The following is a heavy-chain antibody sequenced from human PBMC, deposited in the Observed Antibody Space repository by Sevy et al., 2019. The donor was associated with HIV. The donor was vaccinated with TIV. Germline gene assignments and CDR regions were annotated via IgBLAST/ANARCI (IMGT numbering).Heavy chain of an antibody. CDR2: ISYDGSNK. Sequence: GGSLRLSCTASGFTFSSFSMSWVRQAPGKGLEWVALISYDGSNKYYADSVKGRFTISRDKSKNTLYLQMNSLRGEDTAVYYCAKDQGAHYYYGMDVWGQGTTVTVSS. CDR1: GFTFSSFS. V-gene: IGHV3-30*18. CDR3: AKDQGAHYYYGMDV. J-gene: IGHJ6*02.